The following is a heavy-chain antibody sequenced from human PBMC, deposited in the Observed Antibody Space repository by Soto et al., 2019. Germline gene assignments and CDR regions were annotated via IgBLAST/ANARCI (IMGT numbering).Heavy chain of an antibody. Sequence: PGGSLRLSCAASGFTFSDYYMSWIRQAPGKGLEWVSYISSSGSTIYYADSVKGRFTISRDNAKNSLYLQMNSLRAEDTAVYYCARARTDDSSSWYYFDYWGQGTLVTVSS. CDR3: ARARTDDSSSWYYFDY. CDR1: GFTFSDYY. J-gene: IGHJ4*02. V-gene: IGHV3-11*01. CDR2: ISSSGSTI. D-gene: IGHD6-13*01.